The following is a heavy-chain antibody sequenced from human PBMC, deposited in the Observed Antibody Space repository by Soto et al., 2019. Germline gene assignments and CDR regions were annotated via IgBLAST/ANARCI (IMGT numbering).Heavy chain of an antibody. V-gene: IGHV4-39*01. CDR2: IYYSGST. CDR1: GGSISSGSYY. CDR3: ARRYYYDSSGYYGY. Sequence: QLQLQESGPGLVKPSETLSLTCTVSGGSISSGSYYWGWIRQSPGKGLEWIGSIYYSGSTYYNPSIKRRVTTSVDTSKNQFSLKRSSVTAADTAVYYCARRYYYDSSGYYGYWGQGTLVTVSS. J-gene: IGHJ4*02. D-gene: IGHD3-22*01.